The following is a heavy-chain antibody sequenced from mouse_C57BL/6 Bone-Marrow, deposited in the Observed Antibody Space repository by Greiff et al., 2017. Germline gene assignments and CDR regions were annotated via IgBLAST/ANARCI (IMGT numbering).Heavy chain of an antibody. CDR2: ISSGGDYI. V-gene: IGHV5-9-1*02. J-gene: IGHJ3*01. Sequence: DVMLVESGEGLVKPGGSLKLSCAASGFTFSSYAMSWVRQTPEKRLEWVAYISSGGDYIYYADTVKGRFTISRDNARNTLYLQMSSLKSEDTAMYYCTRIYYGYDGFAYWGQGTLVTVSA. CDR3: TRIYYGYDGFAY. CDR1: GFTFSSYA. D-gene: IGHD2-2*01.